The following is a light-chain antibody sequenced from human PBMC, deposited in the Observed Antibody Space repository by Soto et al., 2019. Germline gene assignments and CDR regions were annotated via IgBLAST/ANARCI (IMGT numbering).Light chain of an antibody. CDR2: GAS. CDR3: QQYGSSPVS. Sequence: EIVLTQSPGTLSLSPGERATLSCRASQSVSSSNLAWYQHKPGQAPRLVMYGASSRATGIPDRFSGSGSGTDFILPISRLEPEDFAIYYCQQYGSSPVSFGQGTKLEIK. J-gene: IGKJ2*03. V-gene: IGKV3-20*01. CDR1: QSVSSSN.